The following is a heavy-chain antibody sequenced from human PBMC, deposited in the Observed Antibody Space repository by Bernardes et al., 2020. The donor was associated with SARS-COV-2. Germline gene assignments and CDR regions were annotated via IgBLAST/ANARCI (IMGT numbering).Heavy chain of an antibody. CDR2: IYPGDSDT. V-gene: IGHV5-51*01. Sequence: GESLKISCKTSQYSFISHWIAWVCQMPGKGLEWMGIIYPGDSDTTYSPSFRGQVTISADKYISTAYLQLNSLKASDTAIYYCARLLGSSTSPLDYWGQGTLVTVSS. CDR1: QYSFISHW. CDR3: ARLLGSSTSPLDY. D-gene: IGHD2-2*01. J-gene: IGHJ4*02.